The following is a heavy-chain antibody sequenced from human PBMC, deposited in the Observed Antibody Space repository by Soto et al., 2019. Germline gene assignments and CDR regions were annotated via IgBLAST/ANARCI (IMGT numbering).Heavy chain of an antibody. CDR2: INHSGST. CDR3: ARPDGYNSFDY. J-gene: IGHJ4*02. Sequence: SSETLSLTCAVYGGSFSGYYWSWIRQPPGKGLEWIGEINHSGSTNYNPSLKSRVTISVDTSKNQFSLKLSSVTAADTAVYYCARPDGYNSFDYWGQGTLVTVSS. D-gene: IGHD1-1*01. V-gene: IGHV4-34*01. CDR1: GGSFSGYY.